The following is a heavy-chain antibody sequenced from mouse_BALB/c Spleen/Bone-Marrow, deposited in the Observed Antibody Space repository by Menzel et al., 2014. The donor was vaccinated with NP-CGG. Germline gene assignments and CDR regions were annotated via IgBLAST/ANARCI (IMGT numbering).Heavy chain of an antibody. CDR3: ARSLYDGYFSWFAY. CDR2: IDPANGNT. V-gene: IGHV14-3*02. Sequence: EVQLQQSGAELVKPGASVKLSCTASGFNIKDTYMHWVKQGPEQGLEWIGRIDPANGNTKYDPKFQGKATITADTSSNTAYLQLSSLTSEDTAVYYCARSLYDGYFSWFAYWGQGTLVTVSA. D-gene: IGHD2-3*01. J-gene: IGHJ3*01. CDR1: GFNIKDTY.